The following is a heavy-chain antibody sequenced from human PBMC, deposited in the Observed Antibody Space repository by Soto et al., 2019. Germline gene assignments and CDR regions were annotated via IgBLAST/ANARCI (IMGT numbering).Heavy chain of an antibody. CDR1: GGTFSSYA. D-gene: IGHD5-12*01. CDR2: IIPIFGTA. Sequence: ASVKVSCKASGGTFSSYAISWVRQAPGQGLEWMGGIIPIFGTANYAQKFQGRVTITADESTSTAYMELSSLRSEDTAVYYCARGHGVDMASYPINWFDPWGQGTLVTVSS. V-gene: IGHV1-69*13. CDR3: ARGHGVDMASYPINWFDP. J-gene: IGHJ5*02.